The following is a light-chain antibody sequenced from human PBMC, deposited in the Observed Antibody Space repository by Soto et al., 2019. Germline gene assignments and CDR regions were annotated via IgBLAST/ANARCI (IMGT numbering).Light chain of an antibody. Sequence: QSVLTQPASVSGSPGQSITISCTGTSTDVGGYKYVSWYQQHPGKAPKLIIYEVSNRPSGISHRFSGSKSGNTASLTISGLQAEDEADYYCSSYRTSGTVDFGGGTKLTVL. CDR3: SSYRTSGTVD. CDR2: EVS. CDR1: STDVGGYKY. J-gene: IGLJ2*01. V-gene: IGLV2-14*01.